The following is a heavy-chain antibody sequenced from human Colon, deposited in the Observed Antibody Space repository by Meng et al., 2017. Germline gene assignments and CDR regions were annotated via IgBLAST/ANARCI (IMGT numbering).Heavy chain of an antibody. V-gene: IGHV1-3*01. CDR3: ARVLFSGSYPSAY. Sequence: QVQLVQSWSEVEAPGASVKVSCKLLGSPLSSYSIHWVRQAPGQRLEWMGWINAGNGNTKYSQTFQGRVTMTRDTSNTTAYMELSSLRSDDTAVYYCARVLFSGSYPSAYWGQGTLVTVSS. D-gene: IGHD1-26*01. CDR1: GSPLSSYS. CDR2: INAGNGNT. J-gene: IGHJ4*02.